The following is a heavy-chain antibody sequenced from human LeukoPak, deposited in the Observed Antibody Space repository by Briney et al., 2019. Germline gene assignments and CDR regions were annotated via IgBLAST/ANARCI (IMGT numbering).Heavy chain of an antibody. CDR1: GFTFSSYG. V-gene: IGHV3-33*01. CDR2: IWHDGNNK. D-gene: IGHD3-22*01. J-gene: IGHJ4*02. Sequence: PGGSLRLSCAASGFTFSSYGMHWVRQAPGKGLEWVAVIWHDGNNKYYADSVKGRFTISRDNSKNTLYLQMNSLTAEDTAVYYCARGSPFYDSSGYYEYYWGQGTLVTVSS. CDR3: ARGSPFYDSSGYYEYY.